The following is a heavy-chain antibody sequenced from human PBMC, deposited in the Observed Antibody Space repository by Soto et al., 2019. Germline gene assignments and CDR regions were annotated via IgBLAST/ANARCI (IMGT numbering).Heavy chain of an antibody. CDR2: IRDSVGST. V-gene: IGHV3-23*01. Sequence: EVQVLESGGGLVQPGGSLRLSCAASGFTFRSHAMSWFRRSPGKGLEWVSGIRDSVGSTYYADSVKGRFTISRDNSKNTLFLQMNSLRAADTGVDYCAKIPISNFNGYFEYWGQGTLVTVSS. CDR1: GFTFRSHA. D-gene: IGHD2-8*01. J-gene: IGHJ4*02. CDR3: AKIPISNFNGYFEY.